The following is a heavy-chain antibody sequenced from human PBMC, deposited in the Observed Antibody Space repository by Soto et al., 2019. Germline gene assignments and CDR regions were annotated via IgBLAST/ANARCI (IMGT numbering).Heavy chain of an antibody. J-gene: IGHJ1*01. V-gene: IGHV1-69*12. CDR3: ESHGEQDYYDTSGYG. Sequence: QVQLVQSVAEVKKPGSSVKVSCKASGGTFSNYALSWVRQDPGQGLEWMGDIIPIFGTTTNAQKFQGRVTSTADEATSTAYMELNSLRSEDTAGYYCESHGEQDYYDTSGYGGGQGTLVNGSS. CDR2: IIPIFGTT. CDR1: GGTFSNYA. D-gene: IGHD3-22*01.